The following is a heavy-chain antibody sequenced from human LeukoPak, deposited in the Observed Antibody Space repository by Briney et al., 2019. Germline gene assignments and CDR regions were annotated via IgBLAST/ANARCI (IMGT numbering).Heavy chain of an antibody. J-gene: IGHJ5*02. CDR3: ARDPRPYYSEGGWFDP. CDR2: IFYSGTT. V-gene: IGHV4-59*01. CDR1: GVSISDYH. D-gene: IGHD3-10*01. Sequence: SETLSLTCGVSGVSISDYHWSWIRQPPGKGLEYIGHIFYSGTTNYNPSLKSRATISADTSKNQVSLKLTSVTVADTAVYFCARDPRPYYSEGGWFDPWGQGALVAVSS.